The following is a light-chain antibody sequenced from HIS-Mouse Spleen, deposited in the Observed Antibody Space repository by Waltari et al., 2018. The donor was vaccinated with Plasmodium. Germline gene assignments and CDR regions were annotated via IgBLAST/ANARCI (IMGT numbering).Light chain of an antibody. J-gene: IGLJ1*01. CDR1: SLRSYY. Sequence: SSELTQDPAVSVALGQTVRITCQGDSLRSYYASWYQQKTGQAPVRVIYGKNNRPSGIPDRFSGSSSGNTASLTITGAQAEDEADYYCNSRDSSGNHYVFGTGTKVTVL. V-gene: IGLV3-19*01. CDR2: GKN. CDR3: NSRDSSGNHYV.